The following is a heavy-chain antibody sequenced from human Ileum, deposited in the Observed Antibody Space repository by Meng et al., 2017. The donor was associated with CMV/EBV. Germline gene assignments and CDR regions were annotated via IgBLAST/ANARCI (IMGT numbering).Heavy chain of an antibody. V-gene: IGHV3-7*01. CDR2: INRDGSER. D-gene: IGHD4-23*01. J-gene: IGHJ4*02. CDR1: GFTLTNYW. CDR3: SRENSGLDY. Sequence: GESLKISCTVSGFTLTNYWMDWVRQAPGKGLEWVANINRDGSERNYVDSVKGRFTISRDSARNSLYLQLNSLRVEDTAVYYCSRENSGLDYWGPGTLVTVSS.